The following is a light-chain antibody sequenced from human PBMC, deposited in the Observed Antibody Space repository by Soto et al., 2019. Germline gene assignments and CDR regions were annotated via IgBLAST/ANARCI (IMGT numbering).Light chain of an antibody. J-gene: IGKJ1*01. Sequence: EIVLTQSPATLSVSPVERVILSCRAGQSVDISLAWYQQKPGQAPRLLIYGASTRATDMPGTFSGRGSGTEFTLTITSLRPEDFGVYYCQQYRSWPRTFGQGTKVDIK. CDR3: QQYRSWPRT. CDR2: GAS. CDR1: QSVDIS. V-gene: IGKV3-15*01.